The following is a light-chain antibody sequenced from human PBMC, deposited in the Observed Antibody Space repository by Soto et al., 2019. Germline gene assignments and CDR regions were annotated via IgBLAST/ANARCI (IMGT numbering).Light chain of an antibody. CDR3: QQYNNWPPAWT. CDR1: QSVRSN. Sequence: EIVMTQSPATLSVSPGERATLSCRASQSVRSNLAWYQQTPGQSPRLLVYGASTRATGIPARFSGSGSGTQFTLTISSLQSEDFAVYYCQQYNNWPPAWTFGQGTKVDIK. J-gene: IGKJ1*01. V-gene: IGKV3-15*01. CDR2: GAS.